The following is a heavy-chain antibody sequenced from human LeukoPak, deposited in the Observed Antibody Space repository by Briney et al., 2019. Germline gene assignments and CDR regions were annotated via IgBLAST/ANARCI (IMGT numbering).Heavy chain of an antibody. V-gene: IGHV3-43D*03. Sequence: RAGGSLRLSCVGSGFTFGEYGMHWVRQVPGQGLEWVSHITWDGGSTYYAGSVKGRFTISRDNSKNSLYLQMNSLGAEDTALYYCAKDIHIGHGSGWPESWGQGTLVTVSS. J-gene: IGHJ5*02. CDR1: GFTFGEYG. D-gene: IGHD6-19*01. CDR3: AKDIHIGHGSGWPES. CDR2: ITWDGGST.